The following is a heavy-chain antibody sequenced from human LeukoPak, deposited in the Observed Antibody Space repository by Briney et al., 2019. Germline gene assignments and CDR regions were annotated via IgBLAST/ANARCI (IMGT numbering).Heavy chain of an antibody. D-gene: IGHD3-10*01. CDR2: ISGNGGST. CDR3: VKDQSPSGSYYNAFDY. V-gene: IGHV3-64D*09. J-gene: IGHJ4*02. CDR1: GFTFSSYA. Sequence: PGGSLRLSCAASGFTFSSYAMHWVRQAPGKGLEYVSAISGNGGSTYYADSVKGRFTISRDRFKNTLDLQMSSLRAEDTAVYHCVKDQSPSGSYYNAFDYWGQGTLVTVSS.